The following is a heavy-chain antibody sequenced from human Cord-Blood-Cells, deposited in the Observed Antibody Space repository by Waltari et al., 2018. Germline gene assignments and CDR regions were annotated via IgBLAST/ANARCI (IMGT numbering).Heavy chain of an antibody. Sequence: QVQLVESGGGVVQPGRSLRLSCAASGCPFSSYAIHWVRQAPGKGLEWVAVISYDGSNKYYADSVKGRFTISRDNSKNTLYLQMNSLRAEDTAVYYCARDRATGVVDYWGQGTLVTVYS. V-gene: IGHV3-30*04. CDR3: ARDRATGVVDY. CDR2: ISYDGSNK. D-gene: IGHD7-27*01. J-gene: IGHJ4*02. CDR1: GCPFSSYA.